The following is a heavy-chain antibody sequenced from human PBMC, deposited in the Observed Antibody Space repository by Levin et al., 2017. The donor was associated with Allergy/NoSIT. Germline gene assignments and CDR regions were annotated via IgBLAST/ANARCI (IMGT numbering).Heavy chain of an antibody. D-gene: IGHD6-6*01. CDR1: GDSISSYF. Sequence: NPSETLSLTCSVSGDSISSYFWSWIRQPAGKGLEWIGRIYSSGTTNYNPSLKSRVTMSVDTSKNQFSLNLSSVTAADTAVYYCARVGHFLDSGSSLVWDTFDIWGQGTMVTVSS. V-gene: IGHV4-4*07. J-gene: IGHJ3*02. CDR2: IYSSGTT. CDR3: ARVGHFLDSGSSLVWDTFDI.